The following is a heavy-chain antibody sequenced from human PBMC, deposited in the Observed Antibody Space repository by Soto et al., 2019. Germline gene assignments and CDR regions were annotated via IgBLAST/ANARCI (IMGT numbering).Heavy chain of an antibody. D-gene: IGHD6-13*01. Sequence: SVKVSCRDSGGTVSSYAISWVRRSPGQGLAWMGGIIPIFGTANYAQKFQGRVTITAAESTSTAYMELSSLRSEDTAVYYCARDTRPHSYSSSWYYFDYWGQGTLVTVSS. J-gene: IGHJ4*02. CDR2: IIPIFGTA. CDR1: GGTVSSYA. V-gene: IGHV1-69*13. CDR3: ARDTRPHSYSSSWYYFDY.